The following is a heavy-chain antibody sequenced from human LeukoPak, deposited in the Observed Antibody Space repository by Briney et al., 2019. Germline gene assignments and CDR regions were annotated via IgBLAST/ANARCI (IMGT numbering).Heavy chain of an antibody. V-gene: IGHV3-23*01. Sequence: GGSLRLSCAASGFTFSSSAMSWVRQAPGKGLEWVSAISNNGGYTYYADSVQGRFTISRDNSKNTLYLQMNSLRAEDTAVYYCARGYGYCSSTSCYAGSGWFDPWGQGTLVTVSS. J-gene: IGHJ5*02. CDR1: GFTFSSSA. CDR2: ISNNGGYT. CDR3: ARGYGYCSSTSCYAGSGWFDP. D-gene: IGHD2-2*03.